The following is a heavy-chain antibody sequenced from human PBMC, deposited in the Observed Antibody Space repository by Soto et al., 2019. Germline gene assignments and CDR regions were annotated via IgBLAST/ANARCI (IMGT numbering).Heavy chain of an antibody. Sequence: ASVKVSCKASGYTFTSYDINWVRQATGQGLEWMGWMNPNSGNTGYAQKFQGRVTMTRNTSISTAYMELSSLRSEDTAVYYCAGVNGGSYYWSSYWYFDLWGCGTLVTVSS. CDR2: MNPNSGNT. V-gene: IGHV1-8*01. CDR1: GYTFTSYD. CDR3: AGVNGGSYYWSSYWYFDL. J-gene: IGHJ2*01. D-gene: IGHD1-26*01.